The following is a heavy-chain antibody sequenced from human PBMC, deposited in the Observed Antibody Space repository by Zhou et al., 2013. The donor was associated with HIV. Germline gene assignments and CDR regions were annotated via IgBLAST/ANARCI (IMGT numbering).Heavy chain of an antibody. J-gene: IGHJ4*02. CDR1: GFTFSSYT. CDR3: AKIFESGGHIGSRGFDD. CDR2: ISGSGGST. V-gene: IGHV3-23*01. Sequence: EVQLLESGGGLVQPGGSLRLSCAASGFTFSSYTMTWVRQAPGKGLDWVSGISGSGGSTYYADSVKGRFTISRDNSKNTLYLEMNSLRAEDTAVYYCAKIFESGGHIGSRGFDDWGQGTLVTSPQ. D-gene: IGHD3-10*01.